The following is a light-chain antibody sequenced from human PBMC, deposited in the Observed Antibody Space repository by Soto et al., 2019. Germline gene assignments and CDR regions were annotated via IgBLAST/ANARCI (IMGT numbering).Light chain of an antibody. V-gene: IGLV4-69*01. CDR1: SGHSSYA. CDR2: LSSDGSH. J-gene: IGLJ2*01. Sequence: QPVLTQSPSASASLGASVKLTCTLSSGHSSYAIAWHQQQPEKGPRYLMKLSSDGSHSNGDGIPDRFSGSSSGAERYLTISSLQSEDEADYYCQTWDTGARVVFGGGTKVTVL. CDR3: QTWDTGARVV.